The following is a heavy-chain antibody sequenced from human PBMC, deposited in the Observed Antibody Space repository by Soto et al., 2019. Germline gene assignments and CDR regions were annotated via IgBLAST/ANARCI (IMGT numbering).Heavy chain of an antibody. D-gene: IGHD4-17*01. V-gene: IGHV3-15*01. CDR2: IKSKTDGETT. CDR3: STLSMTTVRHNYFDS. J-gene: IGHJ4*02. CDR1: GFTFTNAW. Sequence: EVQLVESGGGLVKPGGSLRLSCAASGFTFTNAWMYWVRQAPGKGLEWVGRIKSKTDGETTDYAAPVKGRFTVSRDDSKDTVSLQMNSLKTEDTAVYYCSTLSMTTVRHNYFDSWGQGTLVTVSS.